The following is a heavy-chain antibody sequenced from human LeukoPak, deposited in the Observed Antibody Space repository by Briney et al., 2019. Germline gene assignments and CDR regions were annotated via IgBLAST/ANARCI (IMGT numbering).Heavy chain of an antibody. CDR2: ISADGANT. CDR3: VYYDSSGYYYGRLRY. D-gene: IGHD3-22*01. CDR1: AFTFSSHA. V-gene: IGHV3-23*01. Sequence: GGSLRLSCAASAFTFSSHAMSWVRQTPGKRLEWVSGISADGANTLYTDSVKGRFTISRDNSKNTLYLHMRSLRAEDAAMYFCVYYDSSGYYYGRLRYWGQGTPVTVSS. J-gene: IGHJ4*02.